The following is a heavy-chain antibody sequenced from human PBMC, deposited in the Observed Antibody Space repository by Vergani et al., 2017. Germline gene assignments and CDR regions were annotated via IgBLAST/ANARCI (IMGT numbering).Heavy chain of an antibody. Sequence: EVQLVESGGGLVKPGGSLRLSCAASGFTFSSYSMNWVRQAPGKGLEWVSSISSSSSYIYYADSVKGRFTISRDNAKNSLYLQMNSLRAEDTAVYYCAGDGVALLWFGDPVDAFDIWGQGTMVTVSS. D-gene: IGHD3-10*01. CDR1: GFTFSSYS. J-gene: IGHJ3*02. V-gene: IGHV3-21*01. CDR2: ISSSSSYI. CDR3: AGDGVALLWFGDPVDAFDI.